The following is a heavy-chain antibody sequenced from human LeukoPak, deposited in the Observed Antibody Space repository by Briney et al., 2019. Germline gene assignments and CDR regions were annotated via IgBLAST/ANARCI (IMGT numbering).Heavy chain of an antibody. CDR2: IRYDGSNK. D-gene: IGHD1-20*01. V-gene: IGHV3-30*02. CDR1: GFTFSSYG. CDR3: ARDSSGNWNYYYYYYMDV. Sequence: GGSLRLSCAASGFTFSSYGMHWVRQAPGRGLEWVAFIRYDGSNKYYADSVKGRFTISRDNSKNTLYLQMNSLRAEDTAVYYCARDSSGNWNYYYYYYMDVWGKGTTVTVSS. J-gene: IGHJ6*03.